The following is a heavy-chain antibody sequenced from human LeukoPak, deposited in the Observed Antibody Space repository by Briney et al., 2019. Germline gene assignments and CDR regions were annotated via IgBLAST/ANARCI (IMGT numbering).Heavy chain of an antibody. CDR3: AREDYCSSTSCYQGV. CDR2: IYDNGRT. V-gene: IGHV4-30-2*01. J-gene: IGHJ4*02. CDR1: GVSISSGDYY. D-gene: IGHD2-2*01. Sequence: SQTLSLTCTVSGVSISSGDYYWTWIRQPPGKGLEWIGYIYDNGRTDFNPSLKSRVTISVDRSKNQFSLKLSSVTAADTAVYYCAREDYCSSTSCYQGVWGQGTLVTVSS.